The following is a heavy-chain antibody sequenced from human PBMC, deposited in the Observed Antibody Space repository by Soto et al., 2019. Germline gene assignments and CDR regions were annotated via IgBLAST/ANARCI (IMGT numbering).Heavy chain of an antibody. CDR2: ISGSGGST. CDR1: GFTFSSYA. CDR3: AQDVGYSSGWRAFDI. V-gene: IGHV3-23*01. Sequence: GGSLRLSCAASGFTFSSYAMSWVRQAPGKGLEWVSAISGSGGSTYYADSVKGRFTISRDNSKNTRYLQMNSLRAEDTAVYYCAQDVGYSSGWRAFDIWGQGTMVTVSS. J-gene: IGHJ3*02. D-gene: IGHD6-19*01.